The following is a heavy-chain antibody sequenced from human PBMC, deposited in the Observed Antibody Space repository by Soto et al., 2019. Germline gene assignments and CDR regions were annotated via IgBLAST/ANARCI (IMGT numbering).Heavy chain of an antibody. CDR2: ISSTTNYI. V-gene: IGHV3-21*06. Sequence: GGALRLSCAASGFIFTRYIMNWVRQSPGKGLEWVSSISSTTNYIYYGDSMKGRFTISRDNAKNSLYLEMNSLRAEDTAVYYCARESEDLTSNFDYWGQGTLVTVSS. CDR1: GFIFTRYI. CDR3: ARESEDLTSNFDY. J-gene: IGHJ4*02.